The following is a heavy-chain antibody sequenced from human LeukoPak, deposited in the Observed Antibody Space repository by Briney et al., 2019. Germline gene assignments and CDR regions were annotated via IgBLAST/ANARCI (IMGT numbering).Heavy chain of an antibody. CDR1: GFTFSSYW. CDR2: INSDGSST. J-gene: IGHJ5*01. D-gene: IGHD3-16*01. V-gene: IGHV3-74*01. CDR3: AREGDLMGATMDS. Sequence: QPGGSLRLSCAASGFTFSSYWMHWVRQAPGKGLVWVSRINSDGSSTSYADSVKGRFTISRDNAKNTLYLQMNRLRAEDTAVYYCAREGDLMGATMDSWGQGTLVIVSS.